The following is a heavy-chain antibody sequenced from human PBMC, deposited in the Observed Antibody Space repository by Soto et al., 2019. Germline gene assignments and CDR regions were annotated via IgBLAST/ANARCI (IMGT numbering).Heavy chain of an antibody. D-gene: IGHD4-17*01. CDR3: AREKRANGYFDY. Sequence: GGSLRLSCAASGFALNNYYMSWVRQVPGKGLEWVANIKQDAREKYYLDSVKGRFTISRDDAKNSLFLQTNSLRVDDTAVYYCAREKRANGYFDYWGQGALVTVSS. CDR2: IKQDAREK. J-gene: IGHJ4*02. V-gene: IGHV3-7*01. CDR1: GFALNNYY.